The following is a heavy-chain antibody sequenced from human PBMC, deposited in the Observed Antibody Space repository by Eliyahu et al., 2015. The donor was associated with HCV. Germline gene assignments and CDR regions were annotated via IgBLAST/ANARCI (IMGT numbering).Heavy chain of an antibody. J-gene: IGHJ3*02. CDR2: IYTXGST. D-gene: IGHD3-9*01. CDR1: GGSISSYY. V-gene: IGHV4-4*07. Sequence: QVQLQESGPGLVKPSETLSLTCTVXGGSISSYYWXWIRXPAGKGLEWIGRIYTXGSTNYNPSLKSRVTMSVDTSNNQFSLKLSSVTAADTAVYYCAREMASIYDILTGYYDAFDIWGQGTMVTVSS. CDR3: AREMASIYDILTGYYDAFDI.